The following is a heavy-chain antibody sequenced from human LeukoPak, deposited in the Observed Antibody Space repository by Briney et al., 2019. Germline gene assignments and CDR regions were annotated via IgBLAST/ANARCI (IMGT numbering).Heavy chain of an antibody. D-gene: IGHD6-13*01. CDR3: ARDKIAAAAPGRFDP. J-gene: IGHJ5*02. V-gene: IGHV4-30-2*01. CDR2: IYHNGST. CDR1: GGPISSGDYY. Sequence: SETLSLTCTVSGGPISSGDYYWSWIRQPPGKGLEWVAFIYHNGSTYYSPPLKSRLTISLDRSKSQFSLKLSSVTAADTAVYYCARDKIAAAAPGRFDPWGQGTLVTVSS.